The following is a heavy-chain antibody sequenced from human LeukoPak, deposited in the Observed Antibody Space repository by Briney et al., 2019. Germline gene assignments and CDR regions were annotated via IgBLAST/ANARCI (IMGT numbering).Heavy chain of an antibody. CDR1: GYSFTSYW. D-gene: IGHD3-22*01. V-gene: IGHV5-51*01. CDR2: IYPGDSDT. CDR3: AREGDSSGYPGYYFDY. Sequence: AESLKISCKGSGYSFTSYWIGWVRQMPGKGLEWMGIIYPGDSDTRYSPSFQGQVTISADKSISTAYLQWSSLKASDTAMYYCAREGDSSGYPGYYFDYWGQGTLVTVSS. J-gene: IGHJ4*02.